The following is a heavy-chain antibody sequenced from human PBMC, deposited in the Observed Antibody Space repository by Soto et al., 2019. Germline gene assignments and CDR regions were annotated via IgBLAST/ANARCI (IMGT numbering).Heavy chain of an antibody. CDR2: IGVYANT. CDR1: GFTFSSYD. CDR3: AKESTVGSPGDYFDS. V-gene: IGHV3-23*01. Sequence: PGGSLRPSCAASGFTFSSYDMNWVRQAPGKGLEWVSAIGVYANTYYADSVKGRFTISRDDSRNTVHLQLNSLRVDDTAVYYCAKESTVGSPGDYFDSWGQGTLVTVSS. J-gene: IGHJ4*02. D-gene: IGHD1-26*01.